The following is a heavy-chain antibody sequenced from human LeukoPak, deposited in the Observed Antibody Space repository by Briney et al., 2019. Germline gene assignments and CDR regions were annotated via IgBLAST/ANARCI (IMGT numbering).Heavy chain of an antibody. CDR3: ARLEGSSSSWYGGY. V-gene: IGHV4-34*01. D-gene: IGHD6-13*01. CDR1: GVSFSGYY. CDR2: INHSGST. J-gene: IGHJ4*02. Sequence: TSETLSLTCAVYGVSFSGYYWSWIRQPPGKGLEWIGEINHSGSTNYNPSLKSRVTISVDTSKNQFSLKLSSVTAADTAVYYCARLEGSSSSWYGGYWGQGTLVTVSS.